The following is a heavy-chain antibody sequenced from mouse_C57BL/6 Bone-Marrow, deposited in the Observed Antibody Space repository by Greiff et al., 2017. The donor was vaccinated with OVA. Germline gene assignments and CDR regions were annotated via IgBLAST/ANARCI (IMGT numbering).Heavy chain of an antibody. CDR1: GYTFTSYW. V-gene: IGHV1-59*01. Sequence: VQLQQPGAELVRPGTSVKLSCKASGYTFTSYWMHWVKQRPGQVLEWIGVIDPSDSYTNYNQKFKGKATLTVDTSSSTAYMQLSSLTSEDSAVYYCAREEDYDDAMDYWGQGTSVTVSS. CDR3: AREEDYDDAMDY. CDR2: IDPSDSYT. J-gene: IGHJ4*01. D-gene: IGHD2-4*01.